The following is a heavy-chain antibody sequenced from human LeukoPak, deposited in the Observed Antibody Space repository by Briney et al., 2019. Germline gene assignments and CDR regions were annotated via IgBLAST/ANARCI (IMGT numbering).Heavy chain of an antibody. CDR3: ARAPAERGGDRRVFYYYYGMDV. CDR2: INPSGGST. D-gene: IGHD2-21*02. V-gene: IGHV1-46*01. J-gene: IGHJ6*02. Sequence: ASVKVSCKASGYTFTSYYMHWVRQAPGQGLEWMGIINPSGGSTSYAQKFQGRVTMTRDTSTSTVYMELSSLRSEDTAVYYCARAPAERGGDRRVFYYYYGMDVWGQGTTVTVSS. CDR1: GYTFTSYY.